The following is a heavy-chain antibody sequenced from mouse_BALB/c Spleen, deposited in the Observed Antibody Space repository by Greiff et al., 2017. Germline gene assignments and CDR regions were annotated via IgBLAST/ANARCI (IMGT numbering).Heavy chain of an antibody. Sequence: EVQRVESGPGLVKPSQSLSLTCTVTGYSITSDYAWNWIRQFPGNKLEWMGYISYSGSTSYNPSLKSRISITRDTSKNQFFLQLNSVTTEDTATYYCARIEGHYDYGRFAYWGQGTLVTVSA. V-gene: IGHV3-2*02. J-gene: IGHJ3*01. CDR3: ARIEGHYDYGRFAY. CDR1: GYSITSDYA. CDR2: ISYSGST. D-gene: IGHD2-4*01.